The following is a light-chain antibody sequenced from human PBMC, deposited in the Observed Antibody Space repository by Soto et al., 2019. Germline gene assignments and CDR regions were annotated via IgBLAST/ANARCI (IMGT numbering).Light chain of an antibody. CDR1: QSVSSY. CDR3: QQRSNV. Sequence: EIVLTQSPATLSLSPGERATLSCRASQSVSSYLAWFQQKPGQAPRLLIYDASNRATGIPARFSGSGSGTDFTLTISSLEPADFAVYYCQQRSNVFGGGTKVEIK. CDR2: DAS. J-gene: IGKJ4*01. V-gene: IGKV3-11*01.